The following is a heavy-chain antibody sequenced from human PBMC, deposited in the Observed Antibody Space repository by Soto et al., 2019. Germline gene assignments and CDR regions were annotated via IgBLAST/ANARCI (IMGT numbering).Heavy chain of an antibody. V-gene: IGHV4-59*01. CDR1: GGSISSYY. J-gene: IGHJ4*02. D-gene: IGHD1-26*01. CDR2: IYYSGST. Sequence: SETLSLTCSVSGGSISSYYWSWIRQPPGKGLEWIGYIYYSGSTNYNPSLKSRVTISVDTSKNQFSLKLSSVTAADTAVYYCARGPPGEWELLDYWGQGTLVTVSS. CDR3: ARGPPGEWELLDY.